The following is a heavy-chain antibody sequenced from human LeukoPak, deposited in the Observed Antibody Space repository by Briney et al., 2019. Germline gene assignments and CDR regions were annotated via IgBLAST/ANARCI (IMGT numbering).Heavy chain of an antibody. CDR3: ARRKRSDYVWGSYRADSYYYYYMDV. D-gene: IGHD3-16*02. V-gene: IGHV4-34*01. CDR2: INHSGST. J-gene: IGHJ6*03. CDR1: GGSFSGYY. Sequence: KSSETLSLTCAVYGGSFSGYYWSWIRQPPGKGLEWIGEINHSGSTNYNPSLKSRVTISVDTSKNQFSLKLSSVTAADTAVYYCARRKRSDYVWGSYRADSYYYYYMDVWGKGTTVTISS.